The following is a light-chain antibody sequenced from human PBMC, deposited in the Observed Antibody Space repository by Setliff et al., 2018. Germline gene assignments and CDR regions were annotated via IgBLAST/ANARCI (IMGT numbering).Light chain of an antibody. Sequence: QSVLTQPPSVSGAPGQRVTISCTGSSSNIGAGYDVHWYQQLPGTAPKLLIYGNSNRPSGVPDRFSGSKSGTSASLAITGLRAEDEADYYCQSYDSSLSGVVFGSGVVFGGGTQLTVL. CDR1: SSNIGAGYD. CDR2: GNS. V-gene: IGLV1-40*01. J-gene: IGLJ2*01. CDR3: QSYDSSLSGVVFGSGVV.